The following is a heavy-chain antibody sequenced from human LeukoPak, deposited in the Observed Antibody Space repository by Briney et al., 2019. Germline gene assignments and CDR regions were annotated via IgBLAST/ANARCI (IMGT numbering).Heavy chain of an antibody. J-gene: IGHJ4*02. CDR3: ARGQRWLLQFPFDC. Sequence: GGSLRLSCAASGFTFSSYTMHWVRQAPGKGLEWVAVISYDGSNKYYADSVKGRFTISRDNSKNTLYLQMKSLRAEETAEYYCARGQRWLLQFPFDCWGQGTLVTVSS. CDR2: ISYDGSNK. CDR1: GFTFSSYT. D-gene: IGHD5-24*01. V-gene: IGHV3-30*04.